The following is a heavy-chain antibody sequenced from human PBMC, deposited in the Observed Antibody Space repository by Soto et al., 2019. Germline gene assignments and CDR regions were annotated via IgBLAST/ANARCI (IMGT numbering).Heavy chain of an antibody. V-gene: IGHV3-21*01. CDR1: GFNFNNFG. J-gene: IGHJ6*02. CDR3: ARDRAPFCGSDCGLVDV. CDR2: IRTSSSYI. Sequence: EVQLLESGGGPVKPGGSLRLSCEASGFNFNNFGMNWFRQAPGKVLEWVSSIRTSSSYIYYSDSVKGRFTISRDNAKKSLYLEMNRLGVEDTAVYYCARDRAPFCGSDCGLVDVWGQGTSVTVSS. D-gene: IGHD2-21*02.